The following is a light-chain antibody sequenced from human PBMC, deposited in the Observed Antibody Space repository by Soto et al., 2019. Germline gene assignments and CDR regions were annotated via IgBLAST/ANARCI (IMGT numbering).Light chain of an antibody. Sequence: DIQMTQSPSTLSVSVGDRVTITCRASQTISSWLAWYQQKPGEAPKLLIYKASTLKSGVPSRFRGSGSGTEFTLTISSLKPDDFATYYCQHYNSYPEAFGHGTKVDIK. V-gene: IGKV1-5*03. J-gene: IGKJ1*01. CDR2: KAS. CDR1: QTISSW. CDR3: QHYNSYPEA.